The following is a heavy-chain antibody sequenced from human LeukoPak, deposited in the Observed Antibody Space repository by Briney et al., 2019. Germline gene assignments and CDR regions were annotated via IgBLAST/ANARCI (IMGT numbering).Heavy chain of an antibody. V-gene: IGHV3-23*01. CDR2: ISGSSGDI. Sequence: GGSLRLSCAGSGFTFGRYAMSWIRQVPGKGLEWVSAISGSSGDIFYTDSVKGRFTISRDNSKNSVHLQMNSLRAEDTAVYYCARDWELSRDYWGQGTLVTVSS. J-gene: IGHJ4*02. D-gene: IGHD1-7*01. CDR3: ARDWELSRDY. CDR1: GFTFGRYA.